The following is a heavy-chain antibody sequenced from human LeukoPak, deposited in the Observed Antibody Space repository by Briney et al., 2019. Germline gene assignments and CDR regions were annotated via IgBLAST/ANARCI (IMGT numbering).Heavy chain of an antibody. CDR1: GFTFSGSW. J-gene: IGHJ3*02. V-gene: IGHV3-74*01. CDR2: INSDGSST. CDR3: ARAQLRYFDWLLSPDAFDI. D-gene: IGHD3-9*01. Sequence: PGGSLRLSCAASGFTFSGSWMHWVLQAPRKGLVWVSRINSDGSSTSYAASVKGRFTISRDNAKNTLYLQMNSLRAEDTAVYYCARAQLRYFDWLLSPDAFDIWGQGTMVTVSS.